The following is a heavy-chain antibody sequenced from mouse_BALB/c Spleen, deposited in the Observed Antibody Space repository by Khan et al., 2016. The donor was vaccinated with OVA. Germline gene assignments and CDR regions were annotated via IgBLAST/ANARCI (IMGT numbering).Heavy chain of an antibody. CDR3: AREWGAWFPY. CDR2: IYPGGNNT. CDR1: GYTFTDYN. Sequence: QVRLQQSGAELARPGASVKLSCKASGYTFTDYNINWVKQRTGQGLEWIGEIYPGGNNTYYNEKFKGKATLTADKSSSTAYMQLSSLTSEDSAVYCCAREWGAWFPYWGQGTLVTVSA. J-gene: IGHJ3*01. V-gene: IGHV1-77*01.